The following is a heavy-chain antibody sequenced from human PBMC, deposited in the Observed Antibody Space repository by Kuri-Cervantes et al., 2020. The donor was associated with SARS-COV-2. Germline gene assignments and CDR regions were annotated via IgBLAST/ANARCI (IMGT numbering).Heavy chain of an antibody. CDR1: GFTFGHYA. CDR2: ITYDGTNQ. J-gene: IGHJ4*02. Sequence: GESLKISCAASGFTFGHYAVHWVRQAPGKGLEWVAAITYDGTNQYYADSVKGRFTISRDNSKNTLFLEMNSLRPEDTALYYCARVGLNYHNHGTGDMGSDHWGQGTLVTVSS. V-gene: IGHV3-30*04. D-gene: IGHD3/OR15-3a*01. CDR3: ARVGLNYHNHGTGDMGSDH.